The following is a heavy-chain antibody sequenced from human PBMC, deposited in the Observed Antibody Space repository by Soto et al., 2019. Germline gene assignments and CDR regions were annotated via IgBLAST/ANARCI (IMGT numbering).Heavy chain of an antibody. CDR1: GFTFSSYA. D-gene: IGHD3-10*01. CDR3: AKRAYGSDFDY. CDR2: ISGRGDGK. Sequence: EVQLLESGGGLVQPGGSLRLSCAASGFTFSSYAMSWVRQAPGRGLEWVSVISGRGDGKYYADSVKGRFTISRDNSKNTLYLQMNSLRVEDTAVYYCAKRAYGSDFDYWGQGTLVTVSS. J-gene: IGHJ4*02. V-gene: IGHV3-23*01.